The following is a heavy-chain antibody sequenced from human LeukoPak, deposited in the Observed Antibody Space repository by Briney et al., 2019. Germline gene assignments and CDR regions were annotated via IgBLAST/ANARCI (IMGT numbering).Heavy chain of an antibody. J-gene: IGHJ4*02. V-gene: IGHV3-74*01. CDR1: GFTFSSFW. Sequence: GGSLRLSCATSGFTFSSFWMHWVRQTPGKGLVWVSRISSDGSGTTYADSVKGRFTISRDNAKNTLYLQMNSLRVEDTAVFYCVRGHSSGWYRFDDWGQGTLVTVSS. D-gene: IGHD6-19*01. CDR2: ISSDGSGT. CDR3: VRGHSSGWYRFDD.